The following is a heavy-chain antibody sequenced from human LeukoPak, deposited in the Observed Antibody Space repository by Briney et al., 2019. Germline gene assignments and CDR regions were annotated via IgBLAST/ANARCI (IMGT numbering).Heavy chain of an antibody. CDR3: ASTLGYCSSTSCPDY. CDR2: IYTSGST. Sequence: PSETLSLTCTVSGGSISSYYWSWIRQPAGKGLEWIGRIYTSGSTNYNPSLKSRVTMSVDTSKNQFSLKLSSVTAADTAVYYCASTLGYCSSTSCPDYWGQGTLVTASS. V-gene: IGHV4-4*07. J-gene: IGHJ4*02. D-gene: IGHD2-2*01. CDR1: GGSISSYY.